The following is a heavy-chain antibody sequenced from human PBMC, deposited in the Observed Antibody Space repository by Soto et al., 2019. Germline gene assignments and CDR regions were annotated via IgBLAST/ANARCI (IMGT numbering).Heavy chain of an antibody. CDR3: ARGRVAGAGTGYYYYGMDV. V-gene: IGHV1-69*01. D-gene: IGHD6-19*01. CDR1: GGTFSSYA. Sequence: QVQLVQSGAEVKKPGSSVKVSCKASGGTFSSYAISWVRQAPGQGREWMGGIIPIFGTANYAQKFQGRVTITADESTSTAYMELSSLRAEDTAVYYCARGRVAGAGTGYYYYGMDVWGQGTTVTVSS. CDR2: IIPIFGTA. J-gene: IGHJ6*02.